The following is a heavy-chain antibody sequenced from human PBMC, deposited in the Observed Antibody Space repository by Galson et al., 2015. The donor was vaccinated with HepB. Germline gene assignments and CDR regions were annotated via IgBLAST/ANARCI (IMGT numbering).Heavy chain of an antibody. V-gene: IGHV3-66*01. CDR2: IYSGGST. CDR3: ARDQYYYDSWTFDI. CDR1: GFTVSSNY. D-gene: IGHD3-22*01. Sequence: SLRLSCAASGFTVSSNYMSWVRQAPGKGLEWVSVIYSGGSTYYADSVKGRFTISRDNSKNTLYLQMNSLRAEDTAVYYCARDQYYYDSWTFDIWGQGTMVTVSS. J-gene: IGHJ3*02.